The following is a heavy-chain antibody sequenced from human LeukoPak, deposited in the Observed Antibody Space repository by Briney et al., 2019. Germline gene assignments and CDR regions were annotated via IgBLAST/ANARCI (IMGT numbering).Heavy chain of an antibody. D-gene: IGHD6-13*01. CDR3: ARGTGSSWYYYYYYMDV. CDR2: IYYSGST. Sequence: SETLSLTCTVSGGSISSSSYYWGWIRQPPGKGLEWIGSIYYSGSTNYNPSLKSRVTISIDTSKNQFSLKLSSVTAADTAVYYCARGTGSSWYYYYYYMDVWGKGTTVTVSS. V-gene: IGHV4-39*07. J-gene: IGHJ6*03. CDR1: GGSISSSSYY.